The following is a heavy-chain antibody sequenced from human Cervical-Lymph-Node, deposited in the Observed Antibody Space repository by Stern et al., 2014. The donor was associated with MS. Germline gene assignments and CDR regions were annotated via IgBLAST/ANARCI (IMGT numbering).Heavy chain of an antibody. CDR1: GGTFSSYA. CDR3: ARTADYYDSSGYSPGGY. D-gene: IGHD3-22*01. Sequence: QVQLVQSGAEVKKPGSSVKVSCKASGGTFSSYAISWVRQAPGQGLEWMGGIIPIFGTANYAQKFQGRVTITADESTSTAYMELSSLRSEDTAVYYCARTADYYDSSGYSPGGYWGQGTLVTVSS. V-gene: IGHV1-69*01. J-gene: IGHJ4*02. CDR2: IIPIFGTA.